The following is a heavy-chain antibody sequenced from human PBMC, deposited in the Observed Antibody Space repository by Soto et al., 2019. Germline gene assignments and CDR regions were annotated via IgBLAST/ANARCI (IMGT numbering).Heavy chain of an antibody. D-gene: IGHD1-1*01. V-gene: IGHV3-7*05. CDR2: INLDGSEK. Sequence: EGQLVESGGGLVQPGGSLRLSCQVSGFTFRSYWMTWVRRAPGKGLEWVANINLDGSEKYYVDAVKGRFTISRDNAKNSLHGDWRDRRANDTAFYYGGRGEMAGNEVPGDWGQGTLVTVSS. J-gene: IGHJ1*01. CDR3: GRGEMAGNEVPGD. CDR1: GFTFRSYW.